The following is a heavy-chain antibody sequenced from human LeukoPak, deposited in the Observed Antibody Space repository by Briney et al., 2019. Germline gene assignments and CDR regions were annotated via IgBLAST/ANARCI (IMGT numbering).Heavy chain of an antibody. CDR3: ATYYDFWSGYYSSRSFDY. Sequence: GASVKVSCKVSGYTLTELSMHWVRQAPGRGLEWMGDFDPEDGETIDAQKFQGRVNMTEDTSTDTAYMELSSLRSEDTAVYYCATYYDFWSGYYSSRSFDYWGQGTLVTVSS. CDR2: FDPEDGET. J-gene: IGHJ4*02. V-gene: IGHV1-24*01. CDR1: GYTLTELS. D-gene: IGHD3-3*01.